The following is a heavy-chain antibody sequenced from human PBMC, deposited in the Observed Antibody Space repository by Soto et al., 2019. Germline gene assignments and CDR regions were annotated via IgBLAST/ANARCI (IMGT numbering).Heavy chain of an antibody. CDR2: IYHSGST. CDR1: GGSIRSSHW. V-gene: IGHV4-4*02. CDR3: ARDKATVGGYNLYDP. Sequence: QVQLLESGPGLVKPSETLSLSCTVSGGSIRSSHWWSWVRQPPGKGLERIGEIYHSGSTNLDPSLKSRVTLSVEKSQNQFSLKLSSVTGADTALYYCARDKATVGGYNLYDPWGQGILVTVS. D-gene: IGHD3-16*01. J-gene: IGHJ5*02.